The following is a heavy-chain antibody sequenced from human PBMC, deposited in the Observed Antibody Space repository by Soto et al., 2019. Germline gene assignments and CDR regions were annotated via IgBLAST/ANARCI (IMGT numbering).Heavy chain of an antibody. V-gene: IGHV1-69*06. CDR1: GGTSHTYT. CDR2: IIPKYDSV. D-gene: IGHD1-26*01. CDR3: ATWRSYSGSYCFDY. Sequence: QVQLVQSGAEVKKPGSSVKVSCEAFGGTSHTYTINWVRQAPGQGLEWIGQIIPKYDSVNYAQSFQGRVTISADKSTNTDYKELSSLRSEDTALYYCATWRSYSGSYCFDYWGQGSLVSVSS. J-gene: IGHJ4*02.